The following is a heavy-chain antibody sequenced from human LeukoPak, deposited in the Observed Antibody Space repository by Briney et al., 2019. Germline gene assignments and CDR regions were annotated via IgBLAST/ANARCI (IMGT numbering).Heavy chain of an antibody. D-gene: IGHD1-26*01. CDR3: ARDLPLYSGSYSDY. CDR2: IKEDGSEK. J-gene: IGHJ4*02. Sequence: GGSLRLSCAASGFTFSRYWMSWVRQAPGKGLEWVANIKEDGSEKYYVDSVKGRFTSSRDNAKNALYPQMNSLRAEDTAVYYCARDLPLYSGSYSDYWGQGTLVTVSS. CDR1: GFTFSRYW. V-gene: IGHV3-7*01.